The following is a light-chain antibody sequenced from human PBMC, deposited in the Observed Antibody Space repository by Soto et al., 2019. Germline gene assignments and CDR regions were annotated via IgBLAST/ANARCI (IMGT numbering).Light chain of an antibody. CDR1: QSISSW. CDR3: QPYNSYPLT. CDR2: KAS. V-gene: IGKV1-5*03. Sequence: DILMTQSPSTLSAPVGDRVTITCRASQSISSWLAWYQQKPGKDPKLLIYKASSLESGVPSRFSGSGSGTEFTLTISSLQTDDFATYYCQPYNSYPLTFGGGPKVDIK. J-gene: IGKJ4*01.